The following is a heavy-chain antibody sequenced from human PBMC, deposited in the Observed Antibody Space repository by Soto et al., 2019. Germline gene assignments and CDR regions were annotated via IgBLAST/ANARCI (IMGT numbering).Heavy chain of an antibody. J-gene: IGHJ4*02. D-gene: IGHD3-3*01. Sequence: RLSCAAARLSLNTYGMHCALHAPGKGLEGVEVISHDGSNEYYTESVKGRFTISRDNSKNTLYLQMNSLRTEDTAVYYCANGEGGYYDYSIGFWGQATRVTGSS. CDR1: RLSLNTYG. CDR3: ANGEGGYYDYSIGF. V-gene: IGHV3-30*18. CDR2: ISHDGSNE.